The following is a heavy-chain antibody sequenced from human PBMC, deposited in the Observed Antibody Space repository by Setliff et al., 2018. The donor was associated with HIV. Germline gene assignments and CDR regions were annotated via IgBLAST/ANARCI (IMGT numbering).Heavy chain of an antibody. V-gene: IGHV4-39*02. CDR2: IYYSGSS. D-gene: IGHD3-22*01. CDR1: GGSISSGSYY. J-gene: IGHJ4*02. CDR3: AREPTYYYDSSGRYFDY. Sequence: SLTCTVSGGSISSGSYYWGWIRQPPGKGLEWIGNIYYSGSSYYNPSLKSRVTISVDTSKNQFSLKLSSVTAADTAVYYCAREPTYYYDSSGRYFDYWGQGTLVTVSS.